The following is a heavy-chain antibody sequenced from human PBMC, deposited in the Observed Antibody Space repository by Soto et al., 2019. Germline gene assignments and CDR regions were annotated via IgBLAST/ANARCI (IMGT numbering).Heavy chain of an antibody. CDR1: GIPVSSNY. V-gene: IGHV3-53*04. CDR3: ARDGPYYYASRMDD. CDR2: LHSGGDT. D-gene: IGHD3-10*01. J-gene: IGHJ6*02. Sequence: EVQLVESGGGLVQPGGSLRLSCAASGIPVSSNYMTWVRQAPGKGLEWVSFLHSGGDTYYANSVKGRFTISRNDSTNTLFLQMNSLTPEDTAVYYCARDGPYYYASRMDDWGQWTTVTVSS.